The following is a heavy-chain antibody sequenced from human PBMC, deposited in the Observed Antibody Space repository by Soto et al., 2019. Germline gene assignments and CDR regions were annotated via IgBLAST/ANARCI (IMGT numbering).Heavy chain of an antibody. V-gene: IGHV1-2*04. CDR1: GYTFTGNY. CDR2: INPNSGGT. D-gene: IGHD3-10*01. J-gene: IGHJ3*02. Sequence: ASVQVSSKASGYTFTGNYMHWVRQAPEQGLEWMGWINPNSGGTNYAQKFQGWVTMTRDKSTSTAYMELSSLRSEDTAVYYCARKSYYYGSGDAFDIWGQGTMVTVSS. CDR3: ARKSYYYGSGDAFDI.